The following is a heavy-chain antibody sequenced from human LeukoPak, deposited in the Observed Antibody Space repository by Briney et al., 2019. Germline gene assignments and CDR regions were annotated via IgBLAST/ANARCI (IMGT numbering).Heavy chain of an antibody. CDR1: GGSFNGYY. CDR3: ARVSVNATRLFDY. D-gene: IGHD4-11*01. V-gene: IGHV4-34*01. Sequence: SETLSLTCAVYGGSFNGYYWSWIRQPPGKGLEWIGEINHSGSTNYNPSLESRVTISVDTSKNQFSLKLSSVTAADTAVYYCARVSVNATRLFDYWGQGTLVTVSS. CDR2: INHSGST. J-gene: IGHJ4*02.